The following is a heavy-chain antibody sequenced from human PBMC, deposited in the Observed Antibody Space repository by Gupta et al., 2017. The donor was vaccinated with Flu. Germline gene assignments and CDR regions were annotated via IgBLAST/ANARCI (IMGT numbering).Heavy chain of an antibody. CDR3: ATRGGRYCSGGSCYWGFDY. CDR2: ILLLFGTT. J-gene: IGHJ4*02. V-gene: IGHV1-69*01. D-gene: IGHD2-15*01. CDR1: GGTFSRNA. Sequence: QVQLVQSGAEVKKPGSSVKVSCKASGGTFSRNAISWVRQAPGQGLEWMGGILLLFGTTKYAQKFEGRVTITADESTGTAYMELSSLRSEDTAVYYCATRGGRYCSGGSCYWGFDYWGQGTLVTVSS.